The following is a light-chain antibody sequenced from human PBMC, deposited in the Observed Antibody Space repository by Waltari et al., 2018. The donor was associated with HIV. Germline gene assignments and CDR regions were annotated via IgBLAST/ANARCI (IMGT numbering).Light chain of an antibody. CDR3: QKYNSAPVT. V-gene: IGKV1-27*01. CDR2: GAS. J-gene: IGKJ3*01. Sequence: DIQMTQSPSSLSASVGDRVTITCRASQGINNYLAWYQEKPGKVPKLLIHGASFWLSGVPSRFSGSGSGTDFTLIISSLQPEDVATYDCQKYNSAPVTFGPGTKVDIK. CDR1: QGINNY.